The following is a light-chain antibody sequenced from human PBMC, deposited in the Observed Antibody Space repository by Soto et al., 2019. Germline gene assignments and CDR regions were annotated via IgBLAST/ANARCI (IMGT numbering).Light chain of an antibody. Sequence: EFVLTQSPGTLSLSPGDRATLSCRASQTVRNNYVAWYQQKPGQAPRLLIYDASRRATGIPDRFRGGGSGTDVTLTISRLEPEELAVYYCQQFSSYPLTFGGGTKVDIK. CDR2: DAS. CDR3: QQFSSYPLT. V-gene: IGKV3-20*01. CDR1: QTVRNNY. J-gene: IGKJ4*01.